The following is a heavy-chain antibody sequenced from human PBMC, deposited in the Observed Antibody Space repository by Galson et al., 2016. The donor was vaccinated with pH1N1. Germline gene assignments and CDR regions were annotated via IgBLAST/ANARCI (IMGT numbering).Heavy chain of an antibody. Sequence: SVKVSCKASGGTFNTDAISWVRQAPGQGLEWMGRIIAIFGTANYAQKLQGRVPLTADGSTSTAYMELSSLRSDDTAVYYCARGESRWGRYFDYWGQGTLVTVSS. CDR2: IIAIFGTA. CDR3: ARGESRWGRYFDY. V-gene: IGHV1-69*13. J-gene: IGHJ4*02. D-gene: IGHD3-10*01. CDR1: GGTFNTDA.